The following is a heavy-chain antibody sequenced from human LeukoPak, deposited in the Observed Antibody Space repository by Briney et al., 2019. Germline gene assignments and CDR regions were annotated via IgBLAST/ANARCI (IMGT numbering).Heavy chain of an antibody. CDR1: GFVFSSYW. D-gene: IGHD5-18*01. CDR3: ARDAAYGYDRFDS. J-gene: IGHJ4*02. CDR2: IREDGSDK. Sequence: GGSLRLSCAASGFVFSSYWMAWVRQAPGKGLEWVANIREDGSDKNYVDSVKGRFTISRDNAKNSLSLQMNSLRAEDTAVYYCARDAAYGYDRFDSWGQGTQVTVSS. V-gene: IGHV3-7*01.